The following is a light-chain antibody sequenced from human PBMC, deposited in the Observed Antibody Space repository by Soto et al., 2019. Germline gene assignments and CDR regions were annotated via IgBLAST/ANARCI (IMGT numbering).Light chain of an antibody. CDR3: GSSATESTYV. Sequence: QSVLAQPASVTGSPGQSITISCTGTSSDVGAYNSVSWYQQHPHRAPQVIIYKGTQRPSGVSNRFSGSTSGNAASLTIYAIQADDEADYLCGSSATESTYVFASGTKVTVL. J-gene: IGLJ1*01. CDR2: KGT. CDR1: SSDVGAYNS. V-gene: IGLV2-23*01.